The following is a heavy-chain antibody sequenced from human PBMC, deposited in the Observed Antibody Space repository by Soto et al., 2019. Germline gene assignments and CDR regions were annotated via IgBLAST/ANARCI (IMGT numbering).Heavy chain of an antibody. D-gene: IGHD1-1*01. Sequence: GGSLRLSCAASGFAFSSYWMHWVRQTPGKGPVWVSRIYNDGSRTAYADSVKGRFTISRDNAKNTMYLQMSSLTVEDTAVYYCASDLSGDTTPYFDLWGQGTLVTVSS. CDR3: ASDLSGDTTPYFDL. CDR1: GFAFSSYW. CDR2: IYNDGSRT. J-gene: IGHJ4*02. V-gene: IGHV3-74*01.